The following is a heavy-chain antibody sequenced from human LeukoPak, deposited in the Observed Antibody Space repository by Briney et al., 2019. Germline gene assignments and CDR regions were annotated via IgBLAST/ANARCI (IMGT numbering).Heavy chain of an antibody. CDR3: AKDRYSSGWSPDY. J-gene: IGHJ4*02. V-gene: IGHV3-9*03. CDR1: GFTFDDYA. Sequence: GGSLRLSCAASGFTFDDYAIHWVRQAPGKGLEWVSGISWNSGSIGYADSVKGRFTISRDNAKNSLYLQMNSLRAEDMALYYCAKDRYSSGWSPDYWGQGTLVTVSS. D-gene: IGHD6-19*01. CDR2: ISWNSGSI.